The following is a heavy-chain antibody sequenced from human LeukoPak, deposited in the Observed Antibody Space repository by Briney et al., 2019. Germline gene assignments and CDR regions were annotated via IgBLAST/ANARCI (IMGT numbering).Heavy chain of an antibody. V-gene: IGHV3-23*01. CDR3: AQDFQSSIVVVHDPKA. D-gene: IGHD2-21*01. J-gene: IGHJ5*02. CDR1: GFTFRSYG. CDR2: INYNGDAV. Sequence: GSLRLSCATSGFTFRSYGLSWVRQTPGKGLEWVSTINYNGDAVYYADSVKGRFTISRDDSKNTLFLQMNSLRVEDTAVYYCAQDFQSSIVVVHDPKAWRQGTLVTVSS.